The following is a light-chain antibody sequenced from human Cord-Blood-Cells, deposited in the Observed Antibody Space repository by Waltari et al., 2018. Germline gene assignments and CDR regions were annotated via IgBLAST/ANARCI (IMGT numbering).Light chain of an antibody. V-gene: IGKV1-39*01. CDR1: QSISSY. CDR3: QQSHSTPRT. CDR2: AAS. Sequence: DIQMTQPPSSLSASVGDRVTITCRASQSISSYLTWYQQKPGKAPKLLIYAASSLQSGVPSRFSGSGSGTDFTLTISSLQPEDFATYYCQQSHSTPRTFGQGTKVEIK. J-gene: IGKJ1*01.